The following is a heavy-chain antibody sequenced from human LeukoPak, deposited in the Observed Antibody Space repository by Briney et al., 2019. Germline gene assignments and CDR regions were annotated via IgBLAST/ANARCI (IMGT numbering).Heavy chain of an antibody. D-gene: IGHD5-12*01. CDR2: ISWYSGDI. V-gene: IGHV3-9*02. CDR3: AKGGGGHSYYGIDV. J-gene: IGHJ6*02. CDR1: GFTSDDYA. Sequence: GGSLRLSCAASGFTSDDYAMGWVRHAPGKGLGWGSGISWYSGDIGYADSMKGRFTISRHHAKHTLYLQMNSVRAEDTALYYCAKGGGGHSYYGIDVWGQGTTVTVSS.